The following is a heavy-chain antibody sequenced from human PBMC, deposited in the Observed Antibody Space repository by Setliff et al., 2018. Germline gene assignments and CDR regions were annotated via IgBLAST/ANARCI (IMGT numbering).Heavy chain of an antibody. Sequence: ESLKISCKGSGYSFTNYWIGWVRQMPGKGLEWMGIIYPGDSDTRYSPSFQGQVTISADKSISTAYLQWSSLKASDTAMYYCASTLYYYDSSGYGAFDIWGQGTMVTVSS. D-gene: IGHD3-22*01. CDR2: IYPGDSDT. CDR1: GYSFTNYW. V-gene: IGHV5-51*01. CDR3: ASTLYYYDSSGYGAFDI. J-gene: IGHJ3*02.